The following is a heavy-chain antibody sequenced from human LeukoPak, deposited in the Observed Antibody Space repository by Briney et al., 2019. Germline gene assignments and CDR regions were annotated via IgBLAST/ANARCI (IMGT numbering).Heavy chain of an antibody. Sequence: SETLSLTCTVSGGSISSGGYYWSWIRQHPGKGLEWIGYIYYSGSTYYNPSLKSRVTISVDTSKNQFSLKLSSVTAADTAVYYCARVSRATHYFDYWGQGTLVTVSS. D-gene: IGHD1-26*01. J-gene: IGHJ4*02. CDR1: GGSISSGGYY. CDR2: IYYSGST. V-gene: IGHV4-31*03. CDR3: ARVSRATHYFDY.